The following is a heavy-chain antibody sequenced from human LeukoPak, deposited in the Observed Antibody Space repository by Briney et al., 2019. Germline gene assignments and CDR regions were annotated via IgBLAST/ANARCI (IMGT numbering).Heavy chain of an antibody. D-gene: IGHD5-24*01. J-gene: IGHJ3*02. CDR1: GDSISSYY. V-gene: IGHV4-59*08. CDR3: ARQSGGGYNSGVFDI. CDR2: IHYSGSN. Sequence: SETLSLTCTVSGDSISSYYWRWIRQPPGKGLEWIRYIHYSGSNKYNASLKSRVSISLDTSKNQFSLKLSSVTAADTAVYSCARQSGGGYNSGVFDIWGQGTMVTVSS.